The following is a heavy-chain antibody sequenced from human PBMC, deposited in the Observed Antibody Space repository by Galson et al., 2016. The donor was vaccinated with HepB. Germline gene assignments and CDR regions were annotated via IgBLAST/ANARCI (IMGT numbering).Heavy chain of an antibody. J-gene: IGHJ6*02. CDR2: TYYRSKWYS. Sequence: CAISGDSVSSNSATWNWIRLSPSRGLEWLGRTYYRSKWYSDYALSVKSRITINADTSKSQFSLQLNSVAPEDTAVYYCARGPGSYYRGREFYYGMDVWGQGTTVTVSS. D-gene: IGHD3-10*01. CDR3: ARGPGSYYRGREFYYGMDV. V-gene: IGHV6-1*01. CDR1: GDSVSSNSAT.